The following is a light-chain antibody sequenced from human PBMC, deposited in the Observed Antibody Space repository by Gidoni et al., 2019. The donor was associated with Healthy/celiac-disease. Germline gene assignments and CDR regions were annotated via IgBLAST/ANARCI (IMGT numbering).Light chain of an antibody. Sequence: SVLPHPPGTLSLSPGERATLSCRASQSVSRSYLALYKQKPGQAPRLLISGASSRATGIPDRFRGSGYGTDFTLTISRLEPEDFAVYYFQQYGSSPRTFGQGTKVEIK. CDR1: QSVSRSY. V-gene: IGKV3-20*01. CDR2: GAS. CDR3: QQYGSSPRT. J-gene: IGKJ1*01.